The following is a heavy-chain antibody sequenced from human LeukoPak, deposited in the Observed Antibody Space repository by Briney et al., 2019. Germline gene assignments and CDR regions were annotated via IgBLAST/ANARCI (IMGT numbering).Heavy chain of an antibody. CDR1: GFTFSSYS. CDR3: ARSTGTYYDILTGYYTPPYYYYMDV. D-gene: IGHD3-9*01. V-gene: IGHV3-21*01. CDR2: ITSSSSYI. J-gene: IGHJ6*03. Sequence: PGGSLRLSCAASGFTFSSYSMNWVRQAPGKGLEWVSSITSSSSYIYYADSVKGRFTISRDNAKNSLYLQMNSLRAEDTAVYYCARSTGTYYDILTGYYTPPYYYYMDVWGKGTTVTISS.